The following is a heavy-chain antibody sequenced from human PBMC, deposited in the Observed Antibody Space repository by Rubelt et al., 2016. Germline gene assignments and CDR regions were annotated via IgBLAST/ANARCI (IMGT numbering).Heavy chain of an antibody. Sequence: QVQLQESGPGLVKPSETLSLTCTVSGGSISSYYWNWIRQPPGKGLEWIGYIYYSGSTNYNPSLKSRVTISGDTSKNRFSLKLTSVTAADTAVYYCVRANYFDYWCQGTLVTVSS. J-gene: IGHJ4*02. V-gene: IGHV4-59*01. CDR1: GGSISSYY. CDR3: VRANYFDY. CDR2: IYYSGST.